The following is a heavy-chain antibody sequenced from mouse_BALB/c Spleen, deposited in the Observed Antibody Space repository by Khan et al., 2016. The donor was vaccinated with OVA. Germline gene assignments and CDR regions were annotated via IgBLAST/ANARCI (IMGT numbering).Heavy chain of an antibody. CDR2: VSSLAYNF. V-gene: IGHV5-15*02. J-gene: IGHJ3*01. CDR3: ARGGKGGFAY. CDR1: GFTFSDYG. Sequence: EVELVESGGGLVQPGGSRKLSCAASGFTFSDYGMAWVRQAPGKGPEWVAFVSSLAYNFYYADTVTGRFTISRENAKNTLSLELSSLRSEDTAMNYCARGGKGGFAYGGQGTLVTVSA.